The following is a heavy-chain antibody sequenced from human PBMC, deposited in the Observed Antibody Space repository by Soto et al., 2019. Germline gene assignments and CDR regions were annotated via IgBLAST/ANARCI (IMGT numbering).Heavy chain of an antibody. CDR1: GYSFTSYA. CDR3: ARVVVGDAKNCFDP. J-gene: IGHJ5*02. Sequence: QVQLVQSGAEVQKPGASVKVSCKASGYSFTSYAITWVRQAPGQGLEWMGWISAYNGNTNYAQKLQGRVTMTTDTSTSTTYMELRSLTSDDTAVYYCARVVVGDAKNCFDPWGQGTLVTVAS. CDR2: ISAYNGNT. V-gene: IGHV1-18*01. D-gene: IGHD1-26*01.